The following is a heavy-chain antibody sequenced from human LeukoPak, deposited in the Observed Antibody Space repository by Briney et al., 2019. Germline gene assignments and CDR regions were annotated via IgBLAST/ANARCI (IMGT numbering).Heavy chain of an antibody. Sequence: SETLSLTCTVSGGSISSGSYYWSWIRQPAGKGLEWIGRIYTSGSTNYNPSLKSRVTISVDPSKNQFSLKLSSVTAADTAVYYCARDMHYDSSGENWFDPWGQGTLVTVSS. CDR3: ARDMHYDSSGENWFDP. J-gene: IGHJ5*02. D-gene: IGHD3-22*01. CDR2: IYTSGST. V-gene: IGHV4-61*02. CDR1: GGSISSGSYY.